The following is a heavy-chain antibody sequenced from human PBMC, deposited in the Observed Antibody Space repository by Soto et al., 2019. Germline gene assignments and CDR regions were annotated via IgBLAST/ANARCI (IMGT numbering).Heavy chain of an antibody. J-gene: IGHJ1*01. CDR2: IDPSDSYT. CDR1: GYSFTSYW. CDR3: ARHAVYYDSSGYPEYFQQ. V-gene: IGHV5-10-1*01. Sequence: GESLKISCKGSGYSFTSYWISWVRQMPGKGLEWMGRIDPSDSYTNYSPSFQGHVTISADKSISTAYLQWSSLKASDTAMYYCARHAVYYDSSGYPEYFQQRGQGTLVTPSS. D-gene: IGHD3-22*01.